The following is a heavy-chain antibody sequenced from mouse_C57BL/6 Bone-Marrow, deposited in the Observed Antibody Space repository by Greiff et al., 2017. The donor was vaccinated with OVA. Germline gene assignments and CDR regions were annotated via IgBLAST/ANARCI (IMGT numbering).Heavy chain of an antibody. V-gene: IGHV1-82*01. CDR1: GYAFSSSW. D-gene: IGHD1-1*01. CDR2: IYPGDGDT. J-gene: IGHJ3*01. Sequence: VKLQESGPELVKPGASVKISCKASGYAFSSSWMNWVKQRPGKGLEWIGRIYPGDGDTNYNGKFKGKATLTADKSSSTAYMQLSSLTSEDSAVYFCAREGGLRPFAYWGQGTLVTVSA. CDR3: AREGGLRPFAY.